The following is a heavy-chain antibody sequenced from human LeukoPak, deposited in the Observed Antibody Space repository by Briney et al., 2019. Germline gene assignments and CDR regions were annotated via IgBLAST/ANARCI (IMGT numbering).Heavy chain of an antibody. V-gene: IGHV4-59*01. J-gene: IGHJ4*02. D-gene: IGHD3-10*01. CDR3: ARDYYGSGSRFDY. CDR1: GGSMNNYY. CDR2: ISYSGST. Sequence: SETLSLTCTVSGGSMNNYYWSWIRQPPGKGLEWIGYISYSGSTNYNPSLKSRVTISVDTSKNQFSLKLSSVTAADTAVYYCARDYYGSGSRFDYWGQGTLVTVSS.